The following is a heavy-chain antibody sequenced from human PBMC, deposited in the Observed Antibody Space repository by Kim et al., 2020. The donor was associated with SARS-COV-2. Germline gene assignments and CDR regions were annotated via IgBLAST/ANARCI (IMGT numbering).Heavy chain of an antibody. V-gene: IGHV1-3*01. D-gene: IGHD3-10*01. CDR1: GYTFTSYA. CDR3: ARVRSGEPWFGELLGYGMDV. CDR2: INAGNGNT. J-gene: IGHJ6*02. Sequence: ASVKVSCKASGYTFTSYAMHWVRQAPGQRLEWMGWINAGNGNTKYSQKFQGRVTITRDTSASTAYMELSSLRSEDTAVYYCARVRSGEPWFGELLGYGMDVWGQGTTVTVSS.